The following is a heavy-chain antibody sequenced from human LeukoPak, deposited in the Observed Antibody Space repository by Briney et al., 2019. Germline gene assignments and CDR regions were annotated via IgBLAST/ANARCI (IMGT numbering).Heavy chain of an antibody. J-gene: IGHJ5*02. CDR3: ARYMRINWFDP. V-gene: IGHV3-53*01. Sequence: GGSLRLSCAASGFTVSSNYMSWVRQAPGKGLEWVSVIYSGGSTYYADSVKGRSTISRGNSKNTLYLQMNGLRAEDTAVYYCARYMRINWFDPWGQGTLVTVSS. CDR1: GFTVSSNY. CDR2: IYSGGST.